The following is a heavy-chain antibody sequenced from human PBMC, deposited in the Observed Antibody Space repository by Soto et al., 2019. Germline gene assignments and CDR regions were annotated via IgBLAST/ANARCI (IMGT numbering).Heavy chain of an antibody. V-gene: IGHV1-18*01. D-gene: IGHD3-3*01. J-gene: IGHJ5*02. CDR2: ISAYNGNT. Sequence: ASVKVSCKASGYTFTSYGISWVRQAPGQGLEWMGWISAYNGNTNYAQKLQGRVTMTTDTSTSTAYMELRSLRSDDTAVYYCARDPTIFGPGGLRFDPWGQGTLVTVSS. CDR1: GYTFTSYG. CDR3: ARDPTIFGPGGLRFDP.